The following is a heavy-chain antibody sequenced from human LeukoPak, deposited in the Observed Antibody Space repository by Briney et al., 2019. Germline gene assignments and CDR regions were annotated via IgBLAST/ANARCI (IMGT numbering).Heavy chain of an antibody. CDR2: IYYSGST. D-gene: IGHD3-10*01. CDR3: ARTIYGSGSYYYYYYMDV. CDR1: GGSISSSSYY. V-gene: IGHV4-39*01. Sequence: PSETLSLTCTVSGGSISSSSYYWGWIRQPPGKGLEWIGSIYYSGSTYYNPSLKSRVTISVDTSKNQFSLKLSSVTAADTAVYYCARTIYGSGSYYYYYYMDVWGKGTTVTISS. J-gene: IGHJ6*03.